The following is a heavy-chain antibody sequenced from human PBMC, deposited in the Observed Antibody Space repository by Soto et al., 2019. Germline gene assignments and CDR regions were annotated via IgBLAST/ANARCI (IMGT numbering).Heavy chain of an antibody. D-gene: IGHD2-8*01. Sequence: PGGSLRLSCAASGFTFSSYGMHWVRQAPGKGLEWVAVISYDGSNKYYADSVKGRFTISRDNSKNTLYLQMNSLRAEDTAVYYFAKDRRGLMVYHTSDYWGQGT. CDR1: GFTFSSYG. V-gene: IGHV3-30*18. CDR3: AKDRRGLMVYHTSDY. CDR2: ISYDGSNK. J-gene: IGHJ4*02.